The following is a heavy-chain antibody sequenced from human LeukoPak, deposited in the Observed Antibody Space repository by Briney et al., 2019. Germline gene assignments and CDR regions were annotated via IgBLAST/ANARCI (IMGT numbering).Heavy chain of an antibody. D-gene: IGHD1-7*01. J-gene: IGHJ3*02. V-gene: IGHV3-53*01. CDR2: IHRNAIT. CDR1: GFTVSSNY. Sequence: GGSLRLSCAASGFTVSSNYMTWVRQAPGKGLEWVSVIHRNAITYHADTVKGRFTISRDNSKNSLYLQMNSLRAEDTAVYYCARDSGNYLDAFDIWGQGTMVTVSS. CDR3: ARDSGNYLDAFDI.